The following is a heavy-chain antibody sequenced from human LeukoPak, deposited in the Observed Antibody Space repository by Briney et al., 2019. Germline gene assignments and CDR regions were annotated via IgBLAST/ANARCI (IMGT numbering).Heavy chain of an antibody. Sequence: GGSLRLSCAASGFTFSSYSMNWVCQAPGKGLEWVSSISSSSSYIYYADSVKGRFTISRDNAKNSLYLQMNSLRAEDTAVYYCATSLWIQLWLPDYYGMDVWGQGTTVTVSS. CDR3: ATSLWIQLWLPDYYGMDV. CDR2: ISSSSSYI. D-gene: IGHD5-18*01. CDR1: GFTFSSYS. V-gene: IGHV3-21*01. J-gene: IGHJ6*02.